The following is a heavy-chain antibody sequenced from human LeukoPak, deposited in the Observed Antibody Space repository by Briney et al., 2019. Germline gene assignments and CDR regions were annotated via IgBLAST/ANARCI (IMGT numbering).Heavy chain of an antibody. CDR1: GGTFSSYA. Sequence: ASVKVSCKASGGTFSSYAISWARQAPGQGLEWMGGIIPIFGTANYAQKFQGRVTITTDESTSTAYMELSSLRSEDTAVYYCAREGSTVPSYYYYYGMDVWGQGTTVTVSS. J-gene: IGHJ6*02. V-gene: IGHV1-69*05. D-gene: IGHD4-17*01. CDR2: IIPIFGTA. CDR3: AREGSTVPSYYYYYGMDV.